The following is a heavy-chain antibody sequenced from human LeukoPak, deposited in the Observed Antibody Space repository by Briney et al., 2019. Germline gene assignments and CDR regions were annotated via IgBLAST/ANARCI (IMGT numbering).Heavy chain of an antibody. V-gene: IGHV4-59*01. D-gene: IGHD2/OR15-2a*01. CDR3: GRDTRGTFSYYFEY. Sequence: PSETLSLTCTVSGGSISTYYWSWIRQPPGKGLEWIGYIYNSGSTNYNPSLKSRVTISVDTSKNQFSLKLSSVTAADTAVYYCGRDTRGTFSYYFEYWGQGTLVTVSS. CDR1: GGSISTYY. CDR2: IYNSGST. J-gene: IGHJ4*02.